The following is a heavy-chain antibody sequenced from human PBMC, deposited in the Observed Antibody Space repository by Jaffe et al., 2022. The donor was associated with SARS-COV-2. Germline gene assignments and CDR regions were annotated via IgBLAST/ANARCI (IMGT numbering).Heavy chain of an antibody. CDR3: ARHSFTIQLWSPLDY. Sequence: QLQLQESGPGLVKPSETLSLTCTVSGASISSSSYYWGWIRQPPGKGLEWIGTIYYRGSTYYNPSLKSRVTVSVDTSKNQFSLKLSSVTAADTAVYYCARHSFTIQLWSPLDYWGQGSLVTVSS. CDR1: GASISSSSYY. CDR2: IYYRGST. V-gene: IGHV4-39*01. D-gene: IGHD5-18*01. J-gene: IGHJ4*02.